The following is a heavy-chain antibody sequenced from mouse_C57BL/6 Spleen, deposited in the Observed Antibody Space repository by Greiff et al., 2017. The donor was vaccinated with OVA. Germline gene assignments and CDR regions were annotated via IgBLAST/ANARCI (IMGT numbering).Heavy chain of an antibody. V-gene: IGHV2-2*01. CDR1: GFSFTSYG. Sequence: VQLQESGPGLVQPSQSLSITCTVSGFSFTSYGVHWVRQSPGKGLEWLGVIWSGGSTDYNAAFISRLSISKDNSKSQVFFKMNSLQADDTAIYYCARGGMITTRVYYAMDYWGQGTSVTVSS. D-gene: IGHD2-4*01. CDR2: IWSGGST. J-gene: IGHJ4*01. CDR3: ARGGMITTRVYYAMDY.